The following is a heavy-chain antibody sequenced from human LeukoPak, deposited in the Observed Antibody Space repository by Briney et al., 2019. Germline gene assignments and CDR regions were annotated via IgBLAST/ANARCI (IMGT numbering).Heavy chain of an antibody. Sequence: ASVKVSCKASGYTFTGYYMHWVRQAPGQGLEWMGWINPSSGGTNYAQKFQGRVTMTRDTSISTAYMELSRLRSDDTAVYYCARDVPWEPRAFDYWGQGTLVTVSS. CDR3: ARDVPWEPRAFDY. J-gene: IGHJ4*02. D-gene: IGHD1-26*01. CDR2: INPSSGGT. CDR1: GYTFTGYY. V-gene: IGHV1-2*02.